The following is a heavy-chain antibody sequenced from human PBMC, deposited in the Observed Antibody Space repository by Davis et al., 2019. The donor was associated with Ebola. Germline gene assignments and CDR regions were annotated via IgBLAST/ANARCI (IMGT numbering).Heavy chain of an antibody. CDR2: IIPIFGTA. V-gene: IGHV1-69*13. D-gene: IGHD1-26*01. CDR1: GYTFTSYG. CDR3: ARGPGSFNWFDP. Sequence: SVKVSCKASGYTFTSYGISWVRQAPGQGLEWMGGIIPIFGTANYAQKFQGRVTITADESTSTAYMELSSLRSEDTAVYYCARGPGSFNWFDPWGQGTLVTVSS. J-gene: IGHJ5*02.